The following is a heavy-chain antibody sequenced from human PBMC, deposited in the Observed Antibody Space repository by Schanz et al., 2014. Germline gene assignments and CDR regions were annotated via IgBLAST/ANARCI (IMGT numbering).Heavy chain of an antibody. Sequence: EVQVVESGGGLVQPGGSLRLSCEASGFTLTSYALTWVRQAPGKGLEWVAGISGSGGSTDYADSVKGRFTISRDNARYSLYLEMNSLRAEDTAVYYCARGRARQLVHWFDPWGQGTLVTVSS. D-gene: IGHD6-13*01. J-gene: IGHJ5*02. CDR2: ISGSGGST. CDR1: GFTLTSYA. CDR3: ARGRARQLVHWFDP. V-gene: IGHV3-23*04.